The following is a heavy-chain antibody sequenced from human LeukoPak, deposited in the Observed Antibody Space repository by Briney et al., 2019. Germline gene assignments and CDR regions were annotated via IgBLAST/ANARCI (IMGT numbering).Heavy chain of an antibody. V-gene: IGHV3-11*04. D-gene: IGHD5-18*01. CDR2: ISTSGSTK. CDR1: GFTFSDYY. CDR3: ARDPNGYSYGYHAFDI. Sequence: PGGSLRLSCAASGFTFSDYYMSWIRQAPGKGLEWVSYISTSGSTKYYADSVKGRVTISRDNAKNSLYLQMNSLRAEDTAVYYCARDPNGYSYGYHAFDIWGQGTMVTVSS. J-gene: IGHJ3*02.